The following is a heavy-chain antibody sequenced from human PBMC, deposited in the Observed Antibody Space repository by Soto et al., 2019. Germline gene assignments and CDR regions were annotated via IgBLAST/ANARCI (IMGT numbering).Heavy chain of an antibody. CDR1: GGSFSGYY. D-gene: IGHD1-1*01. CDR2: INHSGST. Sequence: SETLSLTCAVYGGSFSGYYWSWIRQPPGKGLEWIGEINHSGSTNYNPSLKSRVTISVDTSKNQFSLKLSSVTAADTAVYYCARYTRPENYGMDVWGQGTTVTVSS. V-gene: IGHV4-34*01. CDR3: ARYTRPENYGMDV. J-gene: IGHJ6*02.